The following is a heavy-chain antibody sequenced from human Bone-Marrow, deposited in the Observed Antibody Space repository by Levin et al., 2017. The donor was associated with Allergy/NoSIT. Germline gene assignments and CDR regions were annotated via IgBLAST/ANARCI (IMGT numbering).Heavy chain of an antibody. D-gene: IGHD3-10*01. CDR2: INAGSGQT. J-gene: IGHJ4*02. V-gene: IGHV1-3*01. Sequence: ASVKVSCKASGNTFSRYAIHWVRQAPGQRLEWMGWINAGSGQTECTQKFQDRVSITRDTSASTAYMELSSLTSEDTAVFYCATEVYGSGSWVYWGQGTLVTVSS. CDR3: ATEVYGSGSWVY. CDR1: GNTFSRYA.